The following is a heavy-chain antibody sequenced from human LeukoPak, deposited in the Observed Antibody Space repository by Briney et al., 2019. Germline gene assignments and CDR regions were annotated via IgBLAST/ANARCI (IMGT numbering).Heavy chain of an antibody. D-gene: IGHD4-17*01. V-gene: IGHV4-59*01. J-gene: IGHJ4*02. Sequence: PSETLSLTCTVSGGSISSYYWSWIRQPPGKGLEWIGYIYYSGSTNYNPSLKSRVTISVDTSKNQFSLRLSSVTAADTALYYCARVDGTVTHFDYWGQGTLVTVSS. CDR2: IYYSGST. CDR3: ARVDGTVTHFDY. CDR1: GGSISSYY.